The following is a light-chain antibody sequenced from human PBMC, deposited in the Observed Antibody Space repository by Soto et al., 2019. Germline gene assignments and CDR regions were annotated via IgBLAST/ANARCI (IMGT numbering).Light chain of an antibody. CDR1: QSVSSSY. J-gene: IGKJ1*01. CDR2: GAS. V-gene: IGKV3-20*01. Sequence: EIELTQSPGALSLSPGERATLSCRAIQSVSSSYVAWYQQKPGQAPRLLIYGASSRATGIPDRFSGSGSGTDFTLTISRLEPEDFAVYYCQQYGSSPTWTFGQGTKVDIK. CDR3: QQYGSSPTWT.